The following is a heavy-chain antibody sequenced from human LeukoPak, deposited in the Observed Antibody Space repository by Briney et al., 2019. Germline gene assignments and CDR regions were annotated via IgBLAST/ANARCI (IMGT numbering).Heavy chain of an antibody. CDR3: ARDCSYFHFWSGYPRYFDY. D-gene: IGHD3-3*01. Sequence: ASVSVSCNASGYTFTSYDINCVRQATGQRLEWMGWMNPNSCNTGYAQKLQGRVTMTTDTSTSTAYMELRSLRSDDTAVYYFARDCSYFHFWSGYPRYFDYWGQGTLVTVSS. CDR2: MNPNSCNT. CDR1: GYTFTSYD. V-gene: IGHV1-8*01. J-gene: IGHJ4*02.